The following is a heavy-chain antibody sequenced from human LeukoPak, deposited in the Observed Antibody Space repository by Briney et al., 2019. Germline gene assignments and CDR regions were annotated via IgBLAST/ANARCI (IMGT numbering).Heavy chain of an antibody. V-gene: IGHV3-23*01. CDR3: PRRLSLRFDAFAV. Sequence: GGSLRLSCAASGFTVTEYAMTWIRQSPGKGLEWVSSMSDIGPNTYYADSVKGRFTISRDTSKNTLLLQMNSLRADDTALYFCPRRLSLRFDAFAVWGPGTVVTVSS. J-gene: IGHJ3*01. D-gene: IGHD3-3*01. CDR1: GFTVTEYA. CDR2: MSDIGPNT.